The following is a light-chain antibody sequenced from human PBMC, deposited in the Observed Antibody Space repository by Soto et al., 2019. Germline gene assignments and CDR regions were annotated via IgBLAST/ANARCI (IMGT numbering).Light chain of an antibody. Sequence: EIVLTQSPGTLSLSPGGRATLSCRASQSVSSSYLAWYQQKPGQAPRLLIYGASSRATGIPDRFSGSGSVTDFTLTISRLEPEDFAVYYCQQYGSSLYTFGQGTKLEIK. V-gene: IGKV3-20*01. CDR1: QSVSSSY. J-gene: IGKJ2*01. CDR2: GAS. CDR3: QQYGSSLYT.